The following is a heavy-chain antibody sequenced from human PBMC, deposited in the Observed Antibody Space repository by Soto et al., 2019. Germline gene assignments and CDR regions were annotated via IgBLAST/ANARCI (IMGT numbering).Heavy chain of an antibody. D-gene: IGHD3-10*01. Sequence: GSLRLSCAASGFTFSSYEMNWVRQAPGKGLEWVSYISSSGSTIYYADSVKGRFTISRDNAKNSLYLQMNSLRAEDTAVYYCARDRTYGYYFDYWGQGTLVTVSS. V-gene: IGHV3-48*03. CDR1: GFTFSSYE. CDR2: ISSSGSTI. J-gene: IGHJ4*02. CDR3: ARDRTYGYYFDY.